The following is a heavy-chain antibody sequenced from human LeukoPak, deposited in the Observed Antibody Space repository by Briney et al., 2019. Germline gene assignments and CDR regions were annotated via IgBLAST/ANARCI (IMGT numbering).Heavy chain of an antibody. CDR1: GVSINGNY. D-gene: IGHD2-21*02. V-gene: IGHV4-59*01. Sequence: PSETLSLTCTVSGVSINGNYWTWIRQLPGKGLEWIGFVSDTGDTDYNPSLKSRLTISVDTSESQLSLSLSSVTATATALYYCARVFRGVVTSNWFDPWGQGTLVTVSS. CDR3: ARVFRGVVTSNWFDP. CDR2: VSDTGDT. J-gene: IGHJ5*02.